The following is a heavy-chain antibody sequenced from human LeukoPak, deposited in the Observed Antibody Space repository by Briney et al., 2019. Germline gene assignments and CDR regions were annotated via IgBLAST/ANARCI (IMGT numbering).Heavy chain of an antibody. V-gene: IGHV3-74*01. CDR3: ARRYNDTSGYKGALDI. D-gene: IGHD3-22*01. Sequence: PGGSLRLSCAASGFTINGYWMHWVRQGPGKGLVWVPRINSDGSSTSYADSVKGRFTISRDNAKNTLYLQMNSLRVEDTAVYYCARRYNDTSGYKGALDIWGQGTMATVSS. CDR2: INSDGSST. CDR1: GFTINGYW. J-gene: IGHJ3*02.